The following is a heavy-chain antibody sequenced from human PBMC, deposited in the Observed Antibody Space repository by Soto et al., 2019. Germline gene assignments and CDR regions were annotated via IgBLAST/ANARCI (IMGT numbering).Heavy chain of an antibody. CDR2: INYSGST. J-gene: IGHJ4*02. D-gene: IGHD6-13*01. Sequence: SETLSLTCTVSGGSLSSYYWNWIRQPPGKGLEWIGCINYSGSTNYNPSLQSRVTISVDTSKNQFSLKLNSVTAADTAVYFCARGGSAAGHFDSWGRGTLVTVSA. CDR1: GGSLSSYY. V-gene: IGHV4-59*01. CDR3: ARGGSAAGHFDS.